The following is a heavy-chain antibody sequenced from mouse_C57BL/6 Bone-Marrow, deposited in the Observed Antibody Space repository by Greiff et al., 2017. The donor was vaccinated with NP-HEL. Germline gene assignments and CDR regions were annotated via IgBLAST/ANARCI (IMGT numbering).Heavy chain of an antibody. CDR1: GYTFTTYP. V-gene: IGHV1-47*01. CDR3: ARTDYYGSGFDY. CDR2: FHPYNDDT. Sequence: VKLVESGAELVKPGASVKMSCKASGYTFTTYPIEWMKQNHGKSLEWIGNFHPYNDDTKYNEKFKGKATLTVEKSSSTVYLELSRLTSDDSAVYYCARTDYYGSGFDYWGQGTTLTVSS. J-gene: IGHJ2*01. D-gene: IGHD1-1*01.